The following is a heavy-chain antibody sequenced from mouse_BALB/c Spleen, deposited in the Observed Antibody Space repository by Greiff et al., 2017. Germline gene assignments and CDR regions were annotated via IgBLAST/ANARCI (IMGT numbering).Heavy chain of an antibody. CDR3: ATLAWFAY. J-gene: IGHJ3*01. V-gene: IGHV1-4*01. Sequence: VNLVESGAELARPGASVKMSCKASGYTFTSYTMHWVKQRPGQGLEWIGYINPSSGYTNYNQKFKDKATLTADKSSSTAYMQLSSLTSEDSAVYYCATLAWFAYWGQGTLVTVSA. CDR2: INPSSGYT. CDR1: GYTFTSYT.